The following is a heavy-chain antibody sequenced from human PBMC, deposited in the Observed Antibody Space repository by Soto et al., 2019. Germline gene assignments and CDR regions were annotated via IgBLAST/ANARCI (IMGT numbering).Heavy chain of an antibody. V-gene: IGHV1-8*01. D-gene: IGHD3-10*01. J-gene: IGHJ4*02. CDR1: GYTFTSYD. CDR2: MNPNSGNT. CDR3: ARGPSRGPLYYYGSGRHPLDY. Sequence: ASVKVSCKASGYTFTSYDINWVRQATGQGLEWMGWMNPNSGNTGYAQKFQGRVTMTRNTSISTAYMELSSLRSEDTAVYYCARGPSRGPLYYYGSGRHPLDYWGQGTLVTVSS.